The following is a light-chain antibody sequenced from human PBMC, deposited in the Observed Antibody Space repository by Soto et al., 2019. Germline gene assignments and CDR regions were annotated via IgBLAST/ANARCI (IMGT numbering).Light chain of an antibody. CDR2: GAS. Sequence: VLTQFPATLSVSPGERAALSCRASQSVSNNLAWYQQKPGQPPRLLICGASNRPTGIPARFSGSGSEAEFALAISTLQSEDFAVYYCQQYSVWPLTFGGGTKVDIK. V-gene: IGKV3D-15*01. CDR3: QQYSVWPLT. J-gene: IGKJ4*01. CDR1: QSVSNN.